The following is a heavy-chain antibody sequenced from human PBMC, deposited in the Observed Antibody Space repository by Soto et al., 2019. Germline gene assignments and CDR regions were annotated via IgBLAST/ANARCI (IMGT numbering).Heavy chain of an antibody. D-gene: IGHD3-22*01. CDR1: GFTFSSYA. V-gene: IGHV3-30-3*01. CDR3: ARDMYYDSSGSLDY. CDR2: ISYDGSNK. Sequence: GGSLRLSCAASGFTFSSYAMHWVRQAPGKGLEWVAVISYDGSNKYYADSVKGRFTISRDNSKNTLYLQMNSLRAEDTAVYYCARDMYYDSSGSLDYWGQGTQVTVSS. J-gene: IGHJ4*02.